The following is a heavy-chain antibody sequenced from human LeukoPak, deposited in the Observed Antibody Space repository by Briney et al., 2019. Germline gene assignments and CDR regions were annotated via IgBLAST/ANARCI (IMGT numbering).Heavy chain of an antibody. J-gene: IGHJ3*02. CDR3: AKDGSIAVAGSVAFDI. Sequence: PGGSLRLACAASGFTVSSNYMSWVCQAPGKGLEWVAAISGSGGSTYYADSVKGRFTISRDNSKNTLYLQMNSLRAEDTAVYYCAKDGSIAVAGSVAFDIWGQGTMVTVSS. D-gene: IGHD6-19*01. CDR2: ISGSGGST. V-gene: IGHV3-23*01. CDR1: GFTVSSNY.